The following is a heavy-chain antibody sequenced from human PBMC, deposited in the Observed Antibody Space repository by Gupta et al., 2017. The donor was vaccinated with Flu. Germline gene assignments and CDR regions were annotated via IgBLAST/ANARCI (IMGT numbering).Heavy chain of an antibody. V-gene: IGHV3-33*01. CDR3: ARDLSGSYAYYYYGMDV. CDR2: IWYDGSNK. Sequence: QVQLVESGGGVVQPGRSLRLSCAASGFTFSSYGMHWVRQAPGKGLEWVAVIWYDGSNKYYADSVKGRFTISRDNSKNTLYLQMNSLRAEDTAVYYCARDLSGSYAYYYYGMDVWGQGTTVTVSS. D-gene: IGHD1-26*01. CDR1: GFTFSSYG. J-gene: IGHJ6*02.